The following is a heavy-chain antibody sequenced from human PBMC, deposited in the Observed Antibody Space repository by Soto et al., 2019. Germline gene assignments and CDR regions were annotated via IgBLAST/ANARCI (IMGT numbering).Heavy chain of an antibody. CDR1: GYTFTSYG. CDR2: ISAYNGNT. V-gene: IGHV1-18*01. D-gene: IGHD6-19*01. J-gene: IGHJ1*01. Sequence: QVPLVQSGAEVKKPGASVKVSCKASGYTFTSYGISWVRQAPGQGLEWMGWISAYNGNTNYAQKLQGRVTMTTDTSTSTAYMELRSLRSDDTAVYYCVRGPKVAVAGTSHFQHWGQGTLVTVSS. CDR3: VRGPKVAVAGTSHFQH.